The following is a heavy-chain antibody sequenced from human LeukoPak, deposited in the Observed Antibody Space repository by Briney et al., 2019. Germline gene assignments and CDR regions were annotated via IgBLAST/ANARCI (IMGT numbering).Heavy chain of an antibody. Sequence: QTGGSLRLSCAASGFTFSTYCMHWVRQAPGKGPMWVSRICPDGTVTNYADSVKARFIISRDNARNTVYLQMNSLRVEDTAVYYCVRDFRSADYWGQGTLVTASS. CDR1: GFTFSTYC. CDR2: ICPDGTVT. J-gene: IGHJ4*02. CDR3: VRDFRSADY. V-gene: IGHV3-74*01.